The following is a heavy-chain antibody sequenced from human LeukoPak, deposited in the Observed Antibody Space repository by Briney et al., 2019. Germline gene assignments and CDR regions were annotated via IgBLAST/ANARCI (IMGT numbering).Heavy chain of an antibody. J-gene: IGHJ4*02. V-gene: IGHV4-31*03. CDR2: IYYTGTT. CDR1: GGSISSGYY. D-gene: IGHD5-18*01. CDR3: ARGPSSYDYDF. Sequence: SETLSLTCTVGGSISSGYYWSWIRLLPGKGLEWIGFIYYTGTTSYNPSLMSRITISVDMSKNQFSLELTSVTAADTAVYYCARGPSSYDYDFWGQGTLVTVSS.